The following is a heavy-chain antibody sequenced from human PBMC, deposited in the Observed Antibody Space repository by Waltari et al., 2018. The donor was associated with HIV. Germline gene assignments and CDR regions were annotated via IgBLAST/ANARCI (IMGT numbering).Heavy chain of an antibody. CDR2: INSTSFNI. Sequence: EEQLVESGGGLVHPGGSLKLSCAASGFSFGDYAMNWVRQAPGKGLEWIAYINSTSFNIKYADSVRGRFTISRDNTQNSLSLQMNNLIDEDTAKYFCARDTLNFFFGLDVWGHGTTVALSS. CDR1: GFSFGDYA. CDR3: ARDTLNFFFGLDV. V-gene: IGHV3-48*02. J-gene: IGHJ6*02.